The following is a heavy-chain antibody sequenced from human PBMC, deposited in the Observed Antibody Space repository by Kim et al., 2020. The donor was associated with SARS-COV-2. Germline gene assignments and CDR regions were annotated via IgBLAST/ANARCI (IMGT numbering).Heavy chain of an antibody. V-gene: IGHV4-39*01. J-gene: IGHJ6*01. CDR3: ARHEDLDYYGVDV. CDR2: ITYSGTT. Sequence: SETLSLTCTVSGASIRATTHYWGWIRRPTGRGLEWIGSITYSGTTYYNPSLESQVTISVDTSKNQFSLKVNSVTAADTAMYYCARHEDLDYYGVDVWGQGTTVTVSS. CDR1: GASIRATTHY. D-gene: IGHD2-15*01.